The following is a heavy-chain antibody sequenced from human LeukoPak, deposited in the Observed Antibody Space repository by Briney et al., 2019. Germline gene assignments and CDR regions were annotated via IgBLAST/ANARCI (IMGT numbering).Heavy chain of an antibody. CDR2: IYYSGST. CDR1: GGSISSYY. CDR3: ARVMATAERFFDY. Sequence: PSETLSLTCTVSGGSISSYYWSWIRQPPGKGLEWIGYIYYSGSTNYNPSLKSRVTISVDTSKNQFSLKLSSVTAADTAVYYCARVMATAERFFDYWGQGTPVTVSS. D-gene: IGHD5-24*01. J-gene: IGHJ4*02. V-gene: IGHV4-59*08.